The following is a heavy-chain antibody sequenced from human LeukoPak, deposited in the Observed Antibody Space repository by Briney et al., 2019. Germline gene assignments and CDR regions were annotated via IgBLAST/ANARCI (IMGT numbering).Heavy chain of an antibody. J-gene: IGHJ4*02. D-gene: IGHD6-19*01. CDR2: IYYSGST. CDR3: ARAAGGLYSSGWYFDY. V-gene: IGHV4-59*01. CDR1: RGSISSYY. Sequence: SETLSLTCTVSRGSISSYYWSWIRQPPGKGLEWIGYIYYSGSTNYNPSLKSRVTISVDTSKNQFSLKLCSVTAADTAVYYCARAAGGLYSSGWYFDYWGQGTLVTVSS.